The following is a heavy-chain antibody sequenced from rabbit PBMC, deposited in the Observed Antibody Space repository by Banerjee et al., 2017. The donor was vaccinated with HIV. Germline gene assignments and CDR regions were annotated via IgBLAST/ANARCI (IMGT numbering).Heavy chain of an antibody. V-gene: IGHV1S40*01. Sequence: QSLEESGGDLVKPGGSLALTCKASGFTISSSWDMCWVRQAPGKGLEWIACIYGGSSGVTHYASWAKGRFTISKTSSTTVTLEMTSLTAADTATYFCAREYVSNAGYGYATFNLWGPGTLVTVS. CDR2: IYGGSSGVT. CDR1: GFTISSSWD. J-gene: IGHJ4*01. D-gene: IGHD6-1*01. CDR3: AREYVSNAGYGYATFNL.